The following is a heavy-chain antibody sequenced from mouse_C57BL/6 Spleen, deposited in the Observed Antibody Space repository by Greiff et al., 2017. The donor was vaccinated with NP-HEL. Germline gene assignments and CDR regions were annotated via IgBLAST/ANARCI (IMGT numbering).Heavy chain of an antibody. D-gene: IGHD1-2*01. V-gene: IGHV1-59*01. J-gene: IGHJ4*01. Sequence: QVQLQQPGAELVRPGTSVKLSCKASGYTFTSYWMHWVKQRPGQGLEWIGMIDPSGSYTNYNQKFKGKATLTVDTSSSTAYMQLSSLTSEDSAVYYCARWGGYYGLYAMDYWGQGTSVTVSS. CDR2: IDPSGSYT. CDR1: GYTFTSYW. CDR3: ARWGGYYGLYAMDY.